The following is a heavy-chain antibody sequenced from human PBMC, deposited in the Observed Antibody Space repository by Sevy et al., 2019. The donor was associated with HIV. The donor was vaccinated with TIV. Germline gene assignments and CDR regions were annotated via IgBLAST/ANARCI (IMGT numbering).Heavy chain of an antibody. V-gene: IGHV3-23*01. CDR3: ERDGRGISAVDI. CDR2: ISGNGENT. Sequence: GGSLRLSCTASEFTFSSHAVRWVRQAPGKGLEWVSAISGNGENTHYADSVRGRFTISRDNFKNTLYLQMNSLRAEDTALYCYERDGRGISAVDIWGQGTMVTVSS. CDR1: EFTFSSHA. J-gene: IGHJ3*02. D-gene: IGHD3-3*02.